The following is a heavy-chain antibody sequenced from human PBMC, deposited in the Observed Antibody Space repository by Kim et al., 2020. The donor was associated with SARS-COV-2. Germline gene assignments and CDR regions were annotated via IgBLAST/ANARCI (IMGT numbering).Heavy chain of an antibody. CDR2: IYNDGSNT. CDR3: AKYLDSYCWYPYDGMDV. J-gene: IGHJ6*02. Sequence: GGSLRLSCAASGFTFSSYGMHWVRQAPGKGLEWVAVIYNDGSNTYYADSVKGRFTISRDNSKNTLYLQMNSLRAEDTAVYYCAKYLDSYCWYPYDGMDVWGQGTLVTVSS. V-gene: IGHV3-NL1*01. CDR1: GFTFSSYG. D-gene: IGHD2-21*01.